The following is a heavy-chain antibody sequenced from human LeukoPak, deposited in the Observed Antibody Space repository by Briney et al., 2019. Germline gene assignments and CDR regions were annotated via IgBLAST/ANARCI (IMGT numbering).Heavy chain of an antibody. Sequence: GGSLRLSCAASGFTFSSYSMNWVRQAPGKELEWVSYISSSSSTIYYADSVKGRFTISRDNAKNSLYLQMNSLRAEDTAVYYCAREPKRWLQLAGFDYWGQGTLVTVSS. CDR3: AREPKRWLQLAGFDY. CDR2: ISSSSSTI. V-gene: IGHV3-48*04. CDR1: GFTFSSYS. D-gene: IGHD5-24*01. J-gene: IGHJ4*02.